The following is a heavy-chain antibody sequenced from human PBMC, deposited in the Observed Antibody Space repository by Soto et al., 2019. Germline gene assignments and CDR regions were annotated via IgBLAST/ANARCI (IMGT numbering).Heavy chain of an antibody. CDR2: ISSSGSTI. D-gene: IGHD5-12*01. CDR1: GFTFSDYY. CDR3: ARVQGIVATIPYRVDAFDS. Sequence: QVQLVESGGGLVKPGGSLRLSCAASGFTFSDYYMSWIRQAPGKGLEWVSYISSSGSTIYYADSVKGRFTISRDNAKNSLYQQMNSLRAEDTAGYDCARVQGIVATIPYRVDAFDSWGQGTMVTVSS. J-gene: IGHJ3*02. V-gene: IGHV3-11*01.